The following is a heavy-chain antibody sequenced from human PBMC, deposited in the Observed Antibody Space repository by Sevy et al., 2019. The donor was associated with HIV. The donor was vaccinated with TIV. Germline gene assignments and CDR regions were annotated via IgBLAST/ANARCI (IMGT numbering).Heavy chain of an antibody. V-gene: IGHV1-69*13. CDR2: IIPIFGTA. J-gene: IGHJ4*01. CDR3: ARQFGDDISGYFLYY. Sequence: ATVKVSCKASGGTFSSYAISWVRQAPGQGLEWMGGIIPIFGTAKYAQKFQGRVTIAADESTSTAYMELSSLRSEDTAVYYCARQFGDDISGYFLYYWGHGPPVTVSS. D-gene: IGHD3-22*01. CDR1: GGTFSSYA.